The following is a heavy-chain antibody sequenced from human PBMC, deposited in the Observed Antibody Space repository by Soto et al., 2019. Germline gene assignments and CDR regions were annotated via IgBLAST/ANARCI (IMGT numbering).Heavy chain of an antibody. D-gene: IGHD2-8*01. CDR2: IIPMFGKP. CDR1: GCTFTSYG. CDR3: ARSMETNYFYCMDV. Sequence: SVKVSCKASGCTFTSYGISWVRQAPGQGLEWMGGIIPMFGKPNYAEKFLGRVTISADESTRTAYMEVSSLKSEDTAVYYCARSMETNYFYCMDVWGLGTTVTVSS. J-gene: IGHJ6*02. V-gene: IGHV1-69*13.